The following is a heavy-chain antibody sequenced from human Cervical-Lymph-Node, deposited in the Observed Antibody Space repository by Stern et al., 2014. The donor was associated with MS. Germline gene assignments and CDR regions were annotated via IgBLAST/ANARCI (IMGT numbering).Heavy chain of an antibody. CDR2: ISDTRNTI. D-gene: IGHD2-2*01. CDR3: ARESAASTYAMDV. J-gene: IGHJ6*02. CDR1: GFTFSSYS. V-gene: IGHV3-48*01. Sequence: EVQLVESGGGLLQPGGSLRLSCAASGFTFSSYSMNWVRQPPGKGLEWVSYISDTRNTIYYAYSVRGRFTISRDNAKNSLFLQMDSLRAEDTAVYYCARESAASTYAMDVWGQGTKVTVSS.